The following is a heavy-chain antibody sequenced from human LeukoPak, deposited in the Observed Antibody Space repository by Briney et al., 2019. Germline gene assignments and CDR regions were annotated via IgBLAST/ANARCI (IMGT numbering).Heavy chain of an antibody. CDR2: FDPEDGET. CDR1: GYTLTELS. D-gene: IGHD5-18*01. V-gene: IGHV1-24*01. J-gene: IGHJ4*02. Sequence: ASVKVSCKVSGYTLTELSMHWVRQAPGKGLEWMGGFDPEDGETIYAQKFQGRVTMTEDTSTDTAYMELSSLRSEDTAVYYCATDLVVVDTAMVTPVGHYWGQGTLVTVSS. CDR3: ATDLVVVDTAMVTPVGHY.